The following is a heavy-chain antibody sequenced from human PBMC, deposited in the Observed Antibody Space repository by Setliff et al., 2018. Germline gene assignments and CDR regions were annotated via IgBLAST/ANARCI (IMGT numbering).Heavy chain of an antibody. D-gene: IGHD6-19*01. CDR2: IYYSGNT. J-gene: IGHJ4*02. V-gene: IGHV4-38-2*01. Sequence: SETLSLTCAVSVYSISRDCHWGWIRQPPGKGLEWIGSIYYSGNTYYNASLKGRVTISGDTSKNQFSLKLSAVTAADTAIYYCARHRAVAGAYYFDFWGQGTLVTVSS. CDR1: VYSISRDCH. CDR3: ARHRAVAGAYYFDF.